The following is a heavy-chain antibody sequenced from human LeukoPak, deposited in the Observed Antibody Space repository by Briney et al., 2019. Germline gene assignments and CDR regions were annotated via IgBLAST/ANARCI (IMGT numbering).Heavy chain of an antibody. V-gene: IGHV4-59*11. CDR1: GDSIGSHY. Sequence: PSETLSLTCTVSGDSIGSHYWSWIRQPPGKGLEWIGYIYASGSTNYNPSLKGRVTISVDTSKNQFSLSLRSVTAADTAVYYCAGPGGDFDYWGQGTLVTVSS. CDR2: IYASGST. J-gene: IGHJ4*02. D-gene: IGHD3-16*01. CDR3: AGPGGDFDY.